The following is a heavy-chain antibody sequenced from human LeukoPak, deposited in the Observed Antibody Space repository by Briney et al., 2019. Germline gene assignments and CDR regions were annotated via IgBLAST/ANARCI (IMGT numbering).Heavy chain of an antibody. Sequence: GGSLRLSCAASGFSFSSYAMSWVRQAPGKGLEWVSFIYSGDTHYSDSVKGRFTISRDHSKNTLYLQMNSLRAEDTAVYYCARRAGAYSHPYDYWGQGTLVTVSS. CDR3: ARRAGAYSHPYDY. D-gene: IGHD4/OR15-4a*01. J-gene: IGHJ4*02. CDR1: GFSFSSYA. V-gene: IGHV3-23*03. CDR2: IYSGDT.